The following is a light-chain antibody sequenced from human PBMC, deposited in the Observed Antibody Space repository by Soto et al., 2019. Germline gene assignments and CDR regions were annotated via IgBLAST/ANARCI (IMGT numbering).Light chain of an antibody. V-gene: IGKV1-5*01. Sequence: DIQMTQSPSSLSASVGDRVTITCQASQDISNYLNWYQQKPGKAPKLLIYDASSLEIGVPSRFSGSGFRTEFSLTISSLQPDDFATYYCQQYNSYSFGQGTKVDIK. J-gene: IGKJ1*01. CDR3: QQYNSYS. CDR2: DAS. CDR1: QDISNY.